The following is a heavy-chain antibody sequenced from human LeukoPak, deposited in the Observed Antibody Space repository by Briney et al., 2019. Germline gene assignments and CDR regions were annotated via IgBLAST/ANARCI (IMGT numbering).Heavy chain of an antibody. D-gene: IGHD6-13*01. Sequence: GRSLRLSCAASGFTFSSYGLHWVRQAPGKGLGGVAVIWFDGSNKYYADSVKGRFTISRDNSKNTLYLQMNSLRAEDTAVYYCARDWDSSTHLSNYYYYYGMDVWGQGTTVTVSS. V-gene: IGHV3-33*01. CDR3: ARDWDSSTHLSNYYYYYGMDV. CDR1: GFTFSSYG. CDR2: IWFDGSNK. J-gene: IGHJ6*02.